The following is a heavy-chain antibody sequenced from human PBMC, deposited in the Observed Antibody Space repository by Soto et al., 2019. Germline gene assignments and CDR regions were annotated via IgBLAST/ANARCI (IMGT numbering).Heavy chain of an antibody. CDR1: GGSVTNSSYY. J-gene: IGHJ6*02. Sequence: SETLSLTCTVSGGSVTNSSYYWGWIRQSPGKGLEWIGKIYHSGSTNYNPSVKSRVTISVDTSKNQFSLKLSSVTAADTAVYYCARRRPYYYYYGMDVWGQGTTVTV. CDR3: ARRRPYYYYYGMDV. V-gene: IGHV4-39*07. CDR2: IYHSGST.